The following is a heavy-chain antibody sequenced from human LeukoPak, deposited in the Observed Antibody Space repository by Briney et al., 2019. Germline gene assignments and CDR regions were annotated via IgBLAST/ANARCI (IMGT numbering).Heavy chain of an antibody. Sequence: SETLSLTCTVSGGSISSGDYYWSWIRQPPGKGLEWIGYIYYSGSTYYNPSLKSRVTMSVDTSKNQFSLKLSSVTAADTAVYYCARGCSSTSCYGPNDAFDIWGQGTMVTVSS. D-gene: IGHD2-2*01. CDR3: ARGCSSTSCYGPNDAFDI. V-gene: IGHV4-30-4*08. CDR1: GGSISSGDYY. J-gene: IGHJ3*02. CDR2: IYYSGST.